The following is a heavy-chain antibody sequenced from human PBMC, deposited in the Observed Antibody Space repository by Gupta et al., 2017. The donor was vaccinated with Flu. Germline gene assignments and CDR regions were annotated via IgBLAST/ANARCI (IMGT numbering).Heavy chain of an antibody. J-gene: IGHJ4*02. V-gene: IGHV1-2*02. CDR2: IIPNSGGT. CDR3: ARERAYNSGFDF. Sequence: QVQLVQSGTEVQKPGASVRVSCRPSGYTFTDYYIHWIRQVPGHGLQWMGWIIPNSGGTTYAHHFQGRVSMAADTSIGTAYLDLGRLTSADTAVYYCARERAYNSGFDFWGPGTRVIVSS. CDR1: GYTFTDYY. D-gene: IGHD3-10*01.